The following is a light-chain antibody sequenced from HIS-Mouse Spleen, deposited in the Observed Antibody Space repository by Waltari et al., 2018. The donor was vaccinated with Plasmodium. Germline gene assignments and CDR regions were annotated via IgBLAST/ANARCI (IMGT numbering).Light chain of an antibody. Sequence: SYELTQPPSVSVSPGQTARITCSGDDLPKNYAYCYQQKSGQAPVLVIYEDSKRPSGIPERFSGSSSGTMATLTISGAQVEDEADYYCYSTDSSGNHRVFGGGTKLTVL. J-gene: IGLJ3*02. CDR1: DLPKNY. V-gene: IGLV3-10*01. CDR3: YSTDSSGNHRV. CDR2: EDS.